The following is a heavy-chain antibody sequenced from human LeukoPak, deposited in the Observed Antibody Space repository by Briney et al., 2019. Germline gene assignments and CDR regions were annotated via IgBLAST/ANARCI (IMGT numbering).Heavy chain of an antibody. CDR2: IYTSGST. CDR3: ARAHYYDKEQRVFDF. Sequence: PSETLSLTCTVSGGSISSGSYYWSWIRQPAGKGLEWIGRIYTSGSTNYNPSLKSRVTISVDTSKNQFSLKLSSVTAADTAVYYCARAHYYDKEQRVFDFWGQGTMVTVSS. J-gene: IGHJ3*01. V-gene: IGHV4-61*02. D-gene: IGHD3-22*01. CDR1: GGSISSGSYY.